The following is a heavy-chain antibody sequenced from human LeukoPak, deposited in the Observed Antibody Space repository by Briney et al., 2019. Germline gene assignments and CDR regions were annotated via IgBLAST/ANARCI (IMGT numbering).Heavy chain of an antibody. Sequence: GASLMISCQGSGYSFTSYYIGRVRHLPPKDLEWMGIIFPGDSDTRYSPSSQSQVTISADKSISTAYLQWSSLKASDTAMYYCASSYYYGSGSYFHYGMDVWGKGTTVTVSS. V-gene: IGHV5-51*01. CDR1: GYSFTSYY. CDR2: IFPGDSDT. CDR3: ASSYYYGSGSYFHYGMDV. D-gene: IGHD3-10*01. J-gene: IGHJ6*04.